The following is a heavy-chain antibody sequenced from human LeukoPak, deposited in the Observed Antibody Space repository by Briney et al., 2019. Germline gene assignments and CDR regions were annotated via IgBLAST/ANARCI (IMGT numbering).Heavy chain of an antibody. CDR1: GFTFSSYA. Sequence: PGGSLRLSSAASGFTFSSYAMSWVRQAPGKGLEWVSAISGSGGSTYYADSVKGRFTISRDNSKNTLYLQMNSLRAEDTAVYYCAKPLQGGDYGDAFDIWGQGTMVTVSS. CDR2: ISGSGGST. V-gene: IGHV3-23*01. CDR3: AKPLQGGDYGDAFDI. J-gene: IGHJ3*02. D-gene: IGHD4-17*01.